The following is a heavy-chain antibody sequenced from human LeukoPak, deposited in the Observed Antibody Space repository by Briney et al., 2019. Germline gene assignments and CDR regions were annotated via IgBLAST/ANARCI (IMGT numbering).Heavy chain of an antibody. J-gene: IGHJ4*02. CDR2: ISGSGGST. CDR1: GFTFSNYA. Sequence: GGSLRLSCAASGFTFSNYAMRWVRQTPGKGLEWVSAISGSGGSTYYADSVRGRFTISRDNSKNTLYLQMNSLRAEDTAVYYCARRGYNYGLLDFWGQGSLVTVSS. D-gene: IGHD5-18*01. CDR3: ARRGYNYGLLDF. V-gene: IGHV3-23*01.